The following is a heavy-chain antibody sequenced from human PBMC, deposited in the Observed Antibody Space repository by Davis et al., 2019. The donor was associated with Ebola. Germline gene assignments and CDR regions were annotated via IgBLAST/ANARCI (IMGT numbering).Heavy chain of an antibody. CDR2: IYYTGST. Sequence: PSETLSLTCTVSGGSIHNYYWSWIRQPPGKGLEWIGYIYYTGSTTYNPSLNSRVTISVDTSENQFSLKLRSVTSADTAVYYCARALLWFGDLTIWGQGTTVTVSS. D-gene: IGHD3-10*01. J-gene: IGHJ6*02. CDR1: GGSIHNYY. V-gene: IGHV4-59*01. CDR3: ARALLWFGDLTI.